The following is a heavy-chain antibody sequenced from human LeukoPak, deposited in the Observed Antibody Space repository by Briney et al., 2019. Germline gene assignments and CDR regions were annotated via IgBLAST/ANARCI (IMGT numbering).Heavy chain of an antibody. Sequence: SETLSLTCTVSGGSISSYYWSWIRQPAGKGLEWIGRIYTSGSTNYNPSLKSRVTMSVDTSKNQFSLKLSSVTAADTAVYYCARCFQESSSSVWYFDLWGRGTLVTVSS. CDR3: ARCFQESSSSVWYFDL. CDR1: GGSISSYY. J-gene: IGHJ2*01. D-gene: IGHD6-6*01. V-gene: IGHV4-4*07. CDR2: IYTSGST.